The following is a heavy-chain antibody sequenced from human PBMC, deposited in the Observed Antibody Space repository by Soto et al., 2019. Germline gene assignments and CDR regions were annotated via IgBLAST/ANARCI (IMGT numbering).Heavy chain of an antibody. CDR3: AREGINNYNEYYFDS. D-gene: IGHD4-4*01. J-gene: IGHJ4*02. CDR1: GFTFSSYS. CDR2: ISGSGNYT. Sequence: GSLRLSCASSGFTFSSYSMNWVRQAPGKGLEWVSSISGSGNYTHYADFLRGRFTISRDDAKTSLYLQMNSLRAEDTAVYYCAREGINNYNEYYFDSWGQGTVVTVSS. V-gene: IGHV3-21*01.